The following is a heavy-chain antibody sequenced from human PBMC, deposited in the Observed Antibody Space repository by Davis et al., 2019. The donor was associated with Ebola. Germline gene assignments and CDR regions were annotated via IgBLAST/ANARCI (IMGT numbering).Heavy chain of an antibody. CDR2: INPSGGST. V-gene: IGHV1-46*01. J-gene: IGHJ6*02. D-gene: IGHD1-20*01. CDR3: AREGRAITGMNRGGRYGMDV. Sequence: AASVKVSCKASGGTFSSYAISWVRQAPGQGLEWMGIINPSGGSTSYAQKFQGRVTMTRDTSTSTVYMELSSLRSEDTAVYYCAREGRAITGMNRGGRYGMDVWGQGTTVTVSS. CDR1: GGTFSSYA.